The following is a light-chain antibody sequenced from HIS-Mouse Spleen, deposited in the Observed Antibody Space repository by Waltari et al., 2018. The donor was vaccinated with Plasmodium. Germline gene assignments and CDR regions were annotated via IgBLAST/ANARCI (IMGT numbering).Light chain of an antibody. CDR2: EDS. J-gene: IGLJ2*01. CDR1: ALPNKY. Sequence: SYELTQPPSVSVSPGQTARITCSGDALPNKYAYWYQQKSGQAPVLVIYEDSQRPPGIPVRFSGANSGNTATLTISGTQAMDEADYYCQAWDSITVVFGGGTKLTVL. V-gene: IGLV3-1*01. CDR3: QAWDSITVV.